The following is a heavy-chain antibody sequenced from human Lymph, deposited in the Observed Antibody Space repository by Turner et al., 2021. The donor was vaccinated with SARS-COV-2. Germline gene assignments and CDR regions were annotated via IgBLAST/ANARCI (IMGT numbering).Heavy chain of an antibody. J-gene: IGHJ5*02. CDR3: ARETVNNWIDP. CDR2: IYYRGIT. V-gene: IGHV4-59*01. Sequence: QVQLQESGPRLVKPLETLSLTCTVSGGSMNSNYWCWIRQPPGKRLEWIGYIYYRGITNYNPSLKSRVTISIDTSKNQFSLKLTSVTAADAAIYYCARETVNNWIDPWGQGILVTVSS. D-gene: IGHD2-21*02. CDR1: GGSMNSNY.